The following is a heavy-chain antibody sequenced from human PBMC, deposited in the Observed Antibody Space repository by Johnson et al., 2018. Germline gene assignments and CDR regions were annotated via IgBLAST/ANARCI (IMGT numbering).Heavy chain of an antibody. J-gene: IGHJ3*02. CDR2: LNSDGSST. Sequence: QLVQSGGGVVQPGGSLRLSCAASGFTFSSYWMHWVRQAPGKGLVWVSRLNSDGSSTSYADSVKGRFIISRDNAKNFVYLQMNSLRAEDTALFYCVKDTVREVATIGVFDIWGQGTTVTVSS. D-gene: IGHD5-12*01. V-gene: IGHV3-74*01. CDR1: GFTFSSYW. CDR3: VKDTVREVATIGVFDI.